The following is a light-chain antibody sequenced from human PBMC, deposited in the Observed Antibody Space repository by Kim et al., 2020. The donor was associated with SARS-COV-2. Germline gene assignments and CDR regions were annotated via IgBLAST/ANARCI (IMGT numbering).Light chain of an antibody. CDR3: QQYNNWPPVYT. CDR2: GAS. J-gene: IGKJ2*01. Sequence: CPGERATLSCRASQSVSSNLAWYQQKPGQAPRLLIYGASTRATGIPASFSGSGSGTEFTLTISSLQSEDFAVYYCQQYNNWPPVYTFGQGTKLEIK. CDR1: QSVSSN. V-gene: IGKV3-15*01.